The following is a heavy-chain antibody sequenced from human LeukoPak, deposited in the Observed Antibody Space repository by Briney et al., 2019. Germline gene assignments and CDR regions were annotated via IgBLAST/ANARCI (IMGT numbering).Heavy chain of an antibody. Sequence: SETLSLTCTVSGGSISSSSYYWGWIRQPPGKGLEWIGSIYYSGSTYYNPSLKSRVTISVDTSKNQFSLKLSSVTAAHTAVYYCARVRGLRYFDWLLEYYYYYMDVWGKGTTVTISS. CDR3: ARVRGLRYFDWLLEYYYYYMDV. V-gene: IGHV4-39*01. CDR1: GGSISSSSYY. D-gene: IGHD3-9*01. CDR2: IYYSGST. J-gene: IGHJ6*03.